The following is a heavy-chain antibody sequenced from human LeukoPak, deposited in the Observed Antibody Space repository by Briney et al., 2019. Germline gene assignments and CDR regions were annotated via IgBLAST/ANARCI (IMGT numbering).Heavy chain of an antibody. D-gene: IGHD2-2*01. CDR1: GYTFTSYD. J-gene: IGHJ4*02. CDR3: ARGPRYCSSTSCFYYFDY. V-gene: IGHV1-8*01. Sequence: GASVKVSCKASGYTFTSYDINWVRQATGQGLEWMGWMNPNSGNTGCAQKFQGRVTMTRNTSISTAYMELSSLRSEDTAVYYCARGPRYCSSTSCFYYFDYWGQGTLVTVSS. CDR2: MNPNSGNT.